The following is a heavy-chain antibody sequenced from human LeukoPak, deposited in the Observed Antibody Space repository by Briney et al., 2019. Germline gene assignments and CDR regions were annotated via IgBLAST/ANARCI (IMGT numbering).Heavy chain of an antibody. CDR2: IYYSGST. J-gene: IGHJ4*02. V-gene: IGHV4-39*07. CDR1: GGSISSSSYY. Sequence: SETLSLTCTVSGGSISSSSYYWGWIRQPPGKGLEWIGSIYYSGSTYYNPSLKSRVTISVDTSKNQFSLKLGSVTAADTAVYYCARARGTAMVTSYYFDYWGQGTLVTASS. CDR3: ARARGTAMVTSYYFDY. D-gene: IGHD5-18*01.